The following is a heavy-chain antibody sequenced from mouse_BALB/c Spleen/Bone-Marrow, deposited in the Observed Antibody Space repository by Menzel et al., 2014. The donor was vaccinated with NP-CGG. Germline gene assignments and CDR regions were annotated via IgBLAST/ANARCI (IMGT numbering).Heavy chain of an antibody. Sequence: EVQLQQSGPELVKPGASVKVSCKASGYSFTDYNMYWVKQSHGKSLEWIGYIDPYNGGTSYNQKFKGKATLTVDKSSSTAFMYLNSITSEDSDVYYCARARNDNYEAWFDYWGAGTLVTVSA. CDR3: ARARNDNYEAWFDY. CDR2: IDPYNGGT. CDR1: GYSFTDYN. D-gene: IGHD2-1*01. J-gene: IGHJ3*01. V-gene: IGHV1S135*01.